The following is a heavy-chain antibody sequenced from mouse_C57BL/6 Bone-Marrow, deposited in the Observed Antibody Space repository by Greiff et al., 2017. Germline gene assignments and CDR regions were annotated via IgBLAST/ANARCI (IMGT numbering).Heavy chain of an antibody. CDR1: GFHIKDDY. CDR3: TTWLLLLDY. CDR2: IDPENGDT. Sequence: EVKLVDSGAELVRPGASVKLSCTASGFHIKDDYMHWVKQRPEQGLEWIGWIDPENGDTEYASKFQGKATITADTSSNTADLQLSSLTSEDTAVYYCTTWLLLLDYWGQGTTLTVSS. D-gene: IGHD1-1*01. V-gene: IGHV14-4*01. J-gene: IGHJ2*01.